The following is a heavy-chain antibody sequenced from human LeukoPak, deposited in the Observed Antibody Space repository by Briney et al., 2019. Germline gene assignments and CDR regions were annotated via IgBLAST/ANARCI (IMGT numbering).Heavy chain of an antibody. Sequence: GGSLRLSCAASGFTFGSYSMNWVRQAPGKGLEWVSSISSSSSYIYYADSVKGRFTISRDNAKNSLYLQMNSLRAEDTAVYYCARGGVVVTDTLNDYWGQGTLVTVSS. CDR1: GFTFGSYS. V-gene: IGHV3-21*01. J-gene: IGHJ4*02. D-gene: IGHD2-21*02. CDR2: ISSSSSYI. CDR3: ARGGVVVTDTLNDY.